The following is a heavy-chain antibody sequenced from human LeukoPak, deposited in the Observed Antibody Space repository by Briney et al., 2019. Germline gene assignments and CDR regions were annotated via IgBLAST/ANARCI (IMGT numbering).Heavy chain of an antibody. Sequence: PGGSLRLSCAASRFTFSNYGMHWVRQAPGKGLEWVAVIWYDGSSKYYAESVQGRFTVSRDNSKNTLYLQMNSLRAEDTAMYYCARPYYSSAWYGDAFDVWGQGTMVTVSS. CDR1: RFTFSNYG. CDR3: ARPYYSSAWYGDAFDV. J-gene: IGHJ3*01. CDR2: IWYDGSSK. V-gene: IGHV3-33*01. D-gene: IGHD6-19*01.